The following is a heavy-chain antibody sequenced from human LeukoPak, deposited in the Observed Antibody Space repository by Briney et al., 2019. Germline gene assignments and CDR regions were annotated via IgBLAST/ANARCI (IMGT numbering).Heavy chain of an antibody. CDR3: AKGGRGYSGYDLDY. D-gene: IGHD5-12*01. CDR1: GFTFSSYG. CDR2: IRHDGSNK. V-gene: IGHV3-30*02. Sequence: GGSLRLSCAASGFTFSSYGMHWVRQAPGKGLEWVAFIRHDGSNKYYADSVKGRFTISRDNSKNTLYLQMNSLRAEDTAVYYCAKGGRGYSGYDLDYWGQGTLVTVSS. J-gene: IGHJ4*02.